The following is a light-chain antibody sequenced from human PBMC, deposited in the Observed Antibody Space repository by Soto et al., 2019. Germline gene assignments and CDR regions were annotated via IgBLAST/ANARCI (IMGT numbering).Light chain of an antibody. V-gene: IGKV1-27*01. Sequence: DVQMTQSPSSLSVSVGDRVTITCRASQVISNYLAWYQQKPGKPPQLLIYAVSTLQSGVQSRFSGSASVPEFTLTISSMQHEDVATYYCQTYNSAPLTFGQGTRLE. CDR1: QVISNY. CDR2: AVS. CDR3: QTYNSAPLT. J-gene: IGKJ5*01.